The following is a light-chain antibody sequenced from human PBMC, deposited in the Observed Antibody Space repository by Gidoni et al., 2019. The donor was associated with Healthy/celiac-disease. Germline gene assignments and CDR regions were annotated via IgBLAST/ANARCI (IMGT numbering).Light chain of an antibody. CDR3: QQRSNWPRT. CDR2: DAS. CDR1: QSVSSD. J-gene: IGKJ1*01. Sequence: IVLTQSPATLSFSPGEIATLSCRASQSVSSDLDWYQQKPGQAPRLLIYDASNRATGIPARFSGSGSGTDFTLTISSLEPEDFAVYYCQQRSNWPRTFGQGTKVEIK. V-gene: IGKV3-11*01.